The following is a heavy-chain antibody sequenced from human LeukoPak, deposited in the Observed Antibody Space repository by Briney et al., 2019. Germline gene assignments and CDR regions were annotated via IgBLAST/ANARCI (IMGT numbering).Heavy chain of an antibody. J-gene: IGHJ4*02. CDR2: SYAGDSET. D-gene: IGHD2-15*01. V-gene: IGHV5-51*01. Sequence: GGSLQISGKWPGSIFTRHWIGGGRPVPGKGGEWRGRSYAGDSETRDSTSFQGHVTISADKAISTAYLQWSRLKASDTAMYCCARTSGYCSGDRCYGEDYGGQGTLVTVSS. CDR3: ARTSGYCSGDRCYGEDY. CDR1: GSIFTRHW.